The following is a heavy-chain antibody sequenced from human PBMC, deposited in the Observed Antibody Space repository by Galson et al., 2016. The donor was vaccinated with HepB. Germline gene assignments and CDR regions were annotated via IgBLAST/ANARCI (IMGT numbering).Heavy chain of an antibody. J-gene: IGHJ6*02. CDR2: INPSGTST. Sequence: SVKVSCKASGYTFTSQYMHWVRQAPGQGLEWVGIINPSGTSTSNAQKFQGRVTMTRDTSTSTVYMEVSSLRSEDTAVYYCASPSRRYDSSALGGSGYYYGMDVWGQGTTVTVSS. V-gene: IGHV1-46*01. CDR1: GYTFTSQY. CDR3: ASPSRRYDSSALGGSGYYYGMDV. D-gene: IGHD3-22*01.